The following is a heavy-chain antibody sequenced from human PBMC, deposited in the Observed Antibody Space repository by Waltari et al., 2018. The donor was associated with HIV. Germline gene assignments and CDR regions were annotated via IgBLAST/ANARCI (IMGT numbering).Heavy chain of an antibody. CDR2: IYTSGST. V-gene: IGHV4-61*02. CDR1: GGSISSGSYY. CDR3: VRGGSYGGYYFDY. Sequence: QVQLQESGPGLVKPSQTLSLTCTVSGGSISSGSYYWSWIRQPAGKGLEWIGRIYTSGSTNYNPSLKSRVTISVDTSKNQFSLKLSSVTAADTAVYYCVRGGSYGGYYFDYWGQGTLVTVSS. D-gene: IGHD4-17*01. J-gene: IGHJ4*02.